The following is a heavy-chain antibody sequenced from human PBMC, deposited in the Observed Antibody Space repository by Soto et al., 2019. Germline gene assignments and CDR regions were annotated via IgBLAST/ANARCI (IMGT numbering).Heavy chain of an antibody. CDR1: GYTFTSYG. Sequence: ASVKVACKASGYTFTSYGIRWALQAPGQGLEWMGWISAYNGNTNYAQKLQGRVTMTTDTSTSTAYMELRSLRSDDTAVYYCARSWELLNFDYWGQGTLVTVSS. V-gene: IGHV1-18*01. J-gene: IGHJ4*02. CDR3: ARSWELLNFDY. CDR2: ISAYNGNT. D-gene: IGHD1-26*01.